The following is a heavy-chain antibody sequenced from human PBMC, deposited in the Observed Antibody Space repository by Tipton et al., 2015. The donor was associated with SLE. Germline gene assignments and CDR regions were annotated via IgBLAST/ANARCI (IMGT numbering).Heavy chain of an antibody. J-gene: IGHJ4*02. V-gene: IGHV4-38-2*02. CDR2: FYHSGST. Sequence: PGLVKPSETLSLICNVSGHSISSGYYWGWIRQFPGKGLEWIGSFYHSGSTYYNPSLKSRVTISVDTSKNQFSLKLTSVTAADTAIYYCARGRSLGSNSCYGCSSWGQGTLVTVSS. D-gene: IGHD2-2*01. CDR1: GHSISSGYY. CDR3: ARGRSLGSNSCYGCSS.